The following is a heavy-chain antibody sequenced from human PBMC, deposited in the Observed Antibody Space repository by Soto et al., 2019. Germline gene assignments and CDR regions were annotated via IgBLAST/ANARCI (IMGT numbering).Heavy chain of an antibody. Sequence: QVQLVQAGVEVQKPGSSVRASCKASGDTFKNSVISWVRQAPGQGLEWMGGTIPLFGTTDYAQKFQGRLTITTDESTTTAYMEVNRLTSEDTAVYYCVAELDFGKLSVVWGQGTTVIVSS. CDR2: TIPLFGTT. D-gene: IGHD3-10*01. V-gene: IGHV1-69*01. CDR1: GDTFKNSV. CDR3: VAELDFGKLSVV. J-gene: IGHJ6*02.